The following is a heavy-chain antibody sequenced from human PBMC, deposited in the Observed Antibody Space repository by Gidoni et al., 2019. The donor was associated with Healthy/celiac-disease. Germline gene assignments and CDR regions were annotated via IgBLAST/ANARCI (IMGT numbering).Heavy chain of an antibody. CDR3: ARGGGISAARRAFDI. J-gene: IGHJ3*02. D-gene: IGHD6-6*01. CDR2: LNHSGST. Sequence: QVQLQQWGAGLLQPAETLSLTCAIYGGSFSGYYWSWIRQPPGKGLEWIGELNHSGSTNYNPSLKRRVTISVDTSKILFFLKLCSVTSADTAVYYCARGGGISAARRAFDIWGQGTMVTFSS. CDR1: GGSFSGYY. V-gene: IGHV4-34*01.